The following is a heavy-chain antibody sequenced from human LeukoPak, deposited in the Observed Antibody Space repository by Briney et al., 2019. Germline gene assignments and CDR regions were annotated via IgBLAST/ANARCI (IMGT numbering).Heavy chain of an antibody. D-gene: IGHD3-10*01. V-gene: IGHV1-18*01. CDR3: ARGLWFGEPSNAFDI. Sequence: ASVKVSCKASGGTFSSYAISWVRQAPGQGLEWMGWISAYNGNTNYAQKLQGRVTMTTDTSTSTAYMELRSLRSDDTAVYYCARGLWFGEPSNAFDIWGQGTMVTVSS. CDR1: GGTFSSYA. J-gene: IGHJ3*02. CDR2: ISAYNGNT.